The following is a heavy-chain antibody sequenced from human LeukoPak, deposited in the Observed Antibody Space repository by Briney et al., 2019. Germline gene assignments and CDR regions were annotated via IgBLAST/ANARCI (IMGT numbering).Heavy chain of an antibody. CDR3: AKMTIHGDSVL. Sequence: SETLSLTCAVYGGSFSGYYWSWIRQPPGKGLEWIGEINHSGSTNYSPSLKSRVTISVDTSKNQFSLKLSSVTAADTAVYYCAKMTIHGDSVLWGQGSLVTVSS. D-gene: IGHD2-21*02. CDR2: INHSGST. V-gene: IGHV4-34*01. J-gene: IGHJ4*02. CDR1: GGSFSGYY.